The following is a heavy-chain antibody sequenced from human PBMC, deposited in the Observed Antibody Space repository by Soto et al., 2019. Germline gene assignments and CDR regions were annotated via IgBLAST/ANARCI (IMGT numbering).Heavy chain of an antibody. CDR1: GYTFTSYA. CDR2: INAGNGNT. V-gene: IGHV1-3*01. Sequence: ASVKVSCKASGYTFTSYAMHWVRQAPGQRLEWMGWINAGNGNTKYSQKFQGRVTITRDTSASTAYMELSSLRSEDTAVYYCARGNTGQQLVRLGYFQHWGQGTLVTVSS. CDR3: ARGNTGQQLVRLGYFQH. J-gene: IGHJ1*01. D-gene: IGHD6-13*01.